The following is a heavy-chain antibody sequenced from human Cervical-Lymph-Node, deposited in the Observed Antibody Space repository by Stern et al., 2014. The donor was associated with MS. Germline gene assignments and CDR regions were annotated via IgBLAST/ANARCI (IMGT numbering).Heavy chain of an antibody. D-gene: IGHD3-10*01. V-gene: IGHV5-51*01. Sequence: VQLVVSGAEVKKPGESLKISCKGSGYSFTNYWIGWVRQMPGNSLEWLGILYTGVFDTRCSPSFQGQVTISADRSINTACLQWSSLKASDTAMYCCARMWAVQGLRGNLPGYFQHWGQGTLVTVSS. J-gene: IGHJ1*01. CDR2: LYTGVFDT. CDR1: GYSFTNYW. CDR3: ARMWAVQGLRGNLPGYFQH.